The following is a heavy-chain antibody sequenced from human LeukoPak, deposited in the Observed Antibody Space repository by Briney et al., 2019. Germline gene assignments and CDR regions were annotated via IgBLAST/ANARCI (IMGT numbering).Heavy chain of an antibody. V-gene: IGHV1-3*01. J-gene: IGHJ4*02. CDR2: INAGNGNT. D-gene: IGHD6-19*01. CDR3: AALDSSGWFDFDY. CDR1: GYTFTSYA. Sequence: ASVKVPCKASGYTFTSYAMHWVRQAPGQRLEWMGWINAGNGNTKYSQKFQGRVTITRDTSASTAYMELSSLRSEDTAVYYCAALDSSGWFDFDYWGQGTLVTVSS.